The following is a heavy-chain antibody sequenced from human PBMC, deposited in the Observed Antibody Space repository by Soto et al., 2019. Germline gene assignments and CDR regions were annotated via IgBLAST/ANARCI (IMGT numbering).Heavy chain of an antibody. D-gene: IGHD2-21*01. CDR3: ARNVDL. CDR2: ISSDNITK. CDR1: GFSFSNYN. J-gene: IGHJ3*01. V-gene: IGHV3-48*02. Sequence: GGSLRLSCVASGFSFSNYNMNWVRQAPGKGREWLSYISSDNITKYYADSVRGRFTISRDSAKNSLYLQMNSLRDEDTAVYFCARNVDLWGQGTMVTVSS.